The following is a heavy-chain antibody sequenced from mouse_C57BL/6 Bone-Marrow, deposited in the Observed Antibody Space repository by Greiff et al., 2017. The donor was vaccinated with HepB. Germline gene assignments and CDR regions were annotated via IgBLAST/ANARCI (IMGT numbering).Heavy chain of an antibody. J-gene: IGHJ3*01. CDR3: ASHDYGSSSTSSLAY. V-gene: IGHV1-39*01. Sequence: EVQLQQSGPELVKPGASVKISCKASGYSFTDYNMNWVKQSNGKSLEWIGVINPNYGTTSYNQKFKGKATLTVDQSSSTAYMQLNSLTSEDSAVYYCASHDYGSSSTSSLAYWGQGTLVTVSA. CDR2: INPNYGTT. CDR1: GYSFTDYN. D-gene: IGHD1-1*01.